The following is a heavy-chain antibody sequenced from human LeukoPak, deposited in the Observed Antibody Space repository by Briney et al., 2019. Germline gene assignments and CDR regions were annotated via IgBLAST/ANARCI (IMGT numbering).Heavy chain of an antibody. D-gene: IGHD1-1*01. CDR3: AKEGDWNLDY. J-gene: IGHJ4*02. V-gene: IGHV3-7*04. CDR1: DFNFRSNW. Sequence: GGSLRLSCVASDFNFRSNWMDWVRQAPGRGLEWVANIKGDGSEKNYVDSVKGRFSISRDNAKNSLYLEMNSVRAEDTGVYYCAKEGDWNLDYWGQGALVTVSS. CDR2: IKGDGSEK.